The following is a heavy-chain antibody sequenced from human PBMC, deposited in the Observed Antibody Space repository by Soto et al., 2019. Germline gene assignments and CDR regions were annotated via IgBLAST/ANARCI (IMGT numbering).Heavy chain of an antibody. V-gene: IGHV3-23*01. CDR3: AKARPRYDFWSGYEYYYYGMDV. CDR1: GFTFSSYA. Sequence: SLRLSCAASGFTFSSYAMSRIRQAPGKGLEWVSAISGSGGSTYYADSVKGRFTISRDNSKNTLYLQMNSLRPEHTAVYYCAKARPRYDFWSGYEYYYYGMDVWGQGTTVTVSS. CDR2: ISGSGGST. J-gene: IGHJ6*02. D-gene: IGHD3-3*01.